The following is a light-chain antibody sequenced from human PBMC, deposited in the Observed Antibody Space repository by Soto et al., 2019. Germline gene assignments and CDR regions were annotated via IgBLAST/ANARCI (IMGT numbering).Light chain of an antibody. CDR2: DTS. J-gene: IGKJ1*01. V-gene: IGKV3-20*01. Sequence: EIVLTQSPGTLSLSPGERATLSCRASQSVGDNYLAWYRQKPGQAPSLLIFDTSRRATGIPDRFTGSGSGTDFALTISRLEPQDIALYFCQQDGSSPGTFGQGTKVDIK. CDR3: QQDGSSPGT. CDR1: QSVGDNY.